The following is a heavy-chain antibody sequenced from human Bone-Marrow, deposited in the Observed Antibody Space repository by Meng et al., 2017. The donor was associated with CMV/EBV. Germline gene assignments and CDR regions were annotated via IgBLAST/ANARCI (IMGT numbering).Heavy chain of an antibody. Sequence: GESLKISCAASGFTFSSYEMNWVRQAPGKGLEWVSYISSSGSTIYYADSVKGRFTISRDNSKNTLYLQMNSLRAEDTAVYYCARDVGYCSSTSCYGWFDPWGQGTLVTVSS. D-gene: IGHD2-2*03. V-gene: IGHV3-48*03. CDR1: GFTFSSYE. CDR2: ISSSGSTI. J-gene: IGHJ5*02. CDR3: ARDVGYCSSTSCYGWFDP.